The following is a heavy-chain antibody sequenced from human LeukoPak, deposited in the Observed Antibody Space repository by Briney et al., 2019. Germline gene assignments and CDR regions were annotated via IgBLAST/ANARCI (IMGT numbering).Heavy chain of an antibody. D-gene: IGHD5-12*01. J-gene: IGHJ4*02. V-gene: IGHV3-48*01. CDR1: GFTFDIYS. CDR2: ISSSSGTI. Sequence: PGGSLRLSCAASGFTFDIYSMNWVRQAPGKGLEWLSYISSSSGTIHYADSLEGRFTISRDNAKNSLYLQMNSLRPEDTVVYYCARDRGYSGYDLQYWGQGTLVTVSS. CDR3: ARDRGYSGYDLQY.